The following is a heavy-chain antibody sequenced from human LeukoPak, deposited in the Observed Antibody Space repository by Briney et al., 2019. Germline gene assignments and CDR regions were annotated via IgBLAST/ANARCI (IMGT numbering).Heavy chain of an antibody. V-gene: IGHV1-18*01. CDR1: GYTFTSYG. CDR2: ISAYNGNT. D-gene: IGHD6-13*01. J-gene: IGHJ5*02. CDR3: ARFPGAAGYSSSWYWFDP. Sequence: GASVKVSCKASGYTFTSYGISWVRQAPGQGLEWMGWISAYNGNTNYAQKLQGRVTMTTDTSTSTAYMELRSLRSDDTAVYYCARFPGAAGYSSSWYWFDPWGQGTLVTVSS.